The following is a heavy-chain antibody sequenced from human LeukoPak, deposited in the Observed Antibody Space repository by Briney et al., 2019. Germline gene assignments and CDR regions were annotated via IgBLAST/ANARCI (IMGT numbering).Heavy chain of an antibody. CDR1: GGSISSGSYY. J-gene: IGHJ3*02. D-gene: IGHD6-13*01. Sequence: SQTLSLTCTVSGGSISSGSYYWSWIRQPAGKGLECIGRIYTSGSTNYNPSLKSRVTISVDTSKNQFSLKLSSVTAADTAVYYCAREGIAAAHDAFDIWGQGTMVTVSS. V-gene: IGHV4-61*02. CDR3: AREGIAAAHDAFDI. CDR2: IYTSGST.